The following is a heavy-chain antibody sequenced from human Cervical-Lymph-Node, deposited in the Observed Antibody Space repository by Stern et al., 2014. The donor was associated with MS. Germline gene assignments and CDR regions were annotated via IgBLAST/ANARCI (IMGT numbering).Heavy chain of an antibody. Sequence: QVQLVQSGAELKKPGASVKVSCKASGYSFNSYGINWVRQAPGQGLEWMGWITAYNGNTNYAQNLQGRVTMTTDTSTTTAFMELESLTSDDTAVYYCARDRITGSSGPDDGFDVWGQGTVVTVSS. CDR3: ARDRITGSSGPDDGFDV. V-gene: IGHV1-18*01. D-gene: IGHD1-20*01. J-gene: IGHJ3*01. CDR2: ITAYNGNT. CDR1: GYSFNSYG.